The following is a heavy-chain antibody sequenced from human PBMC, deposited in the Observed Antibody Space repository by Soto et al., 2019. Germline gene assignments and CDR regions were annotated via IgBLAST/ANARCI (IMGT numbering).Heavy chain of an antibody. D-gene: IGHD3-10*01. CDR3: ARGSHFYFGSGNLDY. CDR1: AFTFNFYS. Sequence: QVQLVESGGGVVQPGRSLRLSCAASAFTFNFYSMHWVRQAPGKGLEWVAVISFDERKEFYADSVKGRFTISRDNSNNTLYLQMNSLRAEDTAVYYCARGSHFYFGSGNLDYWGQGSLVTVSS. V-gene: IGHV3-30*04. J-gene: IGHJ4*02. CDR2: ISFDERKE.